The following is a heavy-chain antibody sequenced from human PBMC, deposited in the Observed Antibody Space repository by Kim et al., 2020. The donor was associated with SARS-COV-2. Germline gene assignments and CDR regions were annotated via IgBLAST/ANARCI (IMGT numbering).Heavy chain of an antibody. CDR3: ARDLSSYCTGGSCYTKLDS. CDR2: TSYDERFK. Sequence: GGSLRLSCAASGFTFRSYAMHWVRQAPGRGLEWVALTSYDERFKFYADSVKGRFTISRDNSENSLYLQMNGLSPEDTAVYLCARDLSSYCTGGSCYTKLDSWGQGTLVSVSS. D-gene: IGHD2-15*01. V-gene: IGHV3-30-3*01. J-gene: IGHJ4*02. CDR1: GFTFRSYA.